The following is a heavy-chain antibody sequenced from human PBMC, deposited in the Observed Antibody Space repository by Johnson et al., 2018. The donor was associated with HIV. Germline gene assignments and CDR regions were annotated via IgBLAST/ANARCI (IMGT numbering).Heavy chain of an antibody. J-gene: IGHJ3*02. CDR1: GFTFSSYS. V-gene: IGHV3-30*04. CDR3: AREGGGTVVLGDEGAFDI. Sequence: QVHLVESGGGLVQPARSLRLSCAASGFTFSSYSMHWVRQAPGKGLEWVAGISNDGRNKYYADSVKGRFTISRDNSKNTLFLQMNSLRAEDTSVYYCAREGGGTVVLGDEGAFDIWGQGTMVTIS. D-gene: IGHD3-10*01. CDR2: ISNDGRNK.